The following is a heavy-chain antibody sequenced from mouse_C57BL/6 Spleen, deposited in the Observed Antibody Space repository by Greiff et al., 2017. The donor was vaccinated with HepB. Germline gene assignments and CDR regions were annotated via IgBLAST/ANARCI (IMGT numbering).Heavy chain of an antibody. V-gene: IGHV1-55*01. J-gene: IGHJ1*03. CDR2: IYPGSGST. CDR3: ARAVYYYGSSYGWYFDV. Sequence: VQLQQSGAELVKPGASVKMSCKASGYAFTSYWITWVKQRPGQGLEWIGDIYPGSGSTNYNEKFKSKATLTVDTSSSTAYMQLSSLTSEDSAVYDCARAVYYYGSSYGWYFDVWGTGTTVTVSS. D-gene: IGHD1-1*01. CDR1: GYAFTSYW.